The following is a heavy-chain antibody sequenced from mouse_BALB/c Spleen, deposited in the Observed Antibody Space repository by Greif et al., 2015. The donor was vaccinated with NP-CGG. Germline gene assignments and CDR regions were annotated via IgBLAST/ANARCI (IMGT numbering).Heavy chain of an antibody. CDR1: GFNIKDYY. CDR3: ARGWEGGAMDY. D-gene: IGHD1-1*02. J-gene: IGHJ4*01. CDR2: IDPENGNT. V-gene: IGHV14-1*02. Sequence: DVKLQESGAELVRPGALVKLSCKASGFNIKDYYMHWVKQRPEQGLEWIGWIDPENGNTIYDPKFQGKASITADTSSNTAYLQLSGLTSEDTAVYYCARGWEGGAMDYWGQGTSVTVSS.